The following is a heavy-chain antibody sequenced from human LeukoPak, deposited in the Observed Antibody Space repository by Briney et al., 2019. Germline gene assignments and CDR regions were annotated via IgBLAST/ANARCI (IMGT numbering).Heavy chain of an antibody. CDR2: IYYSEST. CDR3: ARLAGDYFDY. Sequence: SETLSLTCTVSGGSMSSSYYYWGWIRQPPGKGLEWMGSIYYSESTYCNPSLRGRVTIFVDTSKNQFSLKLSSVTAADTAVYYCARLAGDYFDYWGQGTLVTVSS. D-gene: IGHD6-19*01. J-gene: IGHJ4*02. V-gene: IGHV4-39*01. CDR1: GGSMSSSYYY.